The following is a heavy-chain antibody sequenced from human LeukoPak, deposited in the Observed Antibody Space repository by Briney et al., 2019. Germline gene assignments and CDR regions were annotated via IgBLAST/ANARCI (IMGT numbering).Heavy chain of an antibody. CDR1: GFTFSSYS. Sequence: GGSLRLSCAASGFTFSSYSMNWVRQAPGKGLEWVSSISSSSSYIYYADSVKGRFTISRDNAKNSQYLQMNSLRAEDTAVYYCARHYDSSGYYQLYYYYYMDVWGKGTTVTVSS. D-gene: IGHD3-22*01. CDR3: ARHYDSSGYYQLYYYYYMDV. J-gene: IGHJ6*03. V-gene: IGHV3-21*01. CDR2: ISSSSSYI.